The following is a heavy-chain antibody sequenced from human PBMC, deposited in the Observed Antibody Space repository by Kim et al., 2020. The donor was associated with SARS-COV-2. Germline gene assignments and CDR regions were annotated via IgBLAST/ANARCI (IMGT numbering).Heavy chain of an antibody. CDR2: IYPGDSDT. CDR3: ARLLPYCSSTSCNLRRNWFDP. V-gene: IGHV5-51*01. J-gene: IGHJ5*02. Sequence: GESLKISCKGSGYSFTSYWIGWVRQMPGKGLEWMGIIYPGDSDTRYSPSFQGQVTISADKSISTAYLQWSSLKASDTAMYYCARLLPYCSSTSCNLRRNWFDPWGQGTLVTVSS. D-gene: IGHD2-2*01. CDR1: GYSFTSYW.